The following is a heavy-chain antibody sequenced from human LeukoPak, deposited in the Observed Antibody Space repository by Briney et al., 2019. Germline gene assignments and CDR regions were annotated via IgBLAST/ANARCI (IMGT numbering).Heavy chain of an antibody. V-gene: IGHV4-34*01. D-gene: IGHD3-10*01. Sequence: SETLSLTCAVYGASFSGYYWSWIRQPPGKGLEWIGGINHSGSTNYNPSLKSRVTISVDTSKNQCSLKLSSATAADTAVYYCARPRVRGVILAWGQGTLVTVSS. CDR1: GASFSGYY. CDR3: ARPRVRGVILA. CDR2: INHSGST. J-gene: IGHJ5*02.